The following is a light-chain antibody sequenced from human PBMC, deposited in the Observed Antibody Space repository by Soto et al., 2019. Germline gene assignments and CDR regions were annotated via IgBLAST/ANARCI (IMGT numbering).Light chain of an antibody. CDR1: SSDIGSYNY. J-gene: IGLJ3*02. CDR3: SSYTGSNTPV. CDR2: DVS. V-gene: IGLV2-14*03. Sequence: QSALTQPASVSGSPGQSITISCTGASSDIGSYNYVSWYQQHPGKAPKLIIYDVSNRPSGVSNRFSGSKSGNTASLTISGLQTEDEADYYCSSYTGSNTPVFGGGTKLTVL.